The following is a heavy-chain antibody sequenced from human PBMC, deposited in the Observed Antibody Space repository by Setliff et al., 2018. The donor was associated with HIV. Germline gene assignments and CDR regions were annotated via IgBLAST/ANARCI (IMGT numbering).Heavy chain of an antibody. V-gene: IGHV4-31*03. Sequence: PSETLSLTCSVSGVSVGSGDYYWHWIRQHPEKALEWIGYIFHSGDTYYNPSLKSRISMSVDTSKNHLSLELTSLTAADTAVYYCATRPRIAARPFDYWGQGMLVTVSS. CDR3: ATRPRIAARPFDY. CDR1: GVSVGSGDYY. J-gene: IGHJ4*02. CDR2: IFHSGDT. D-gene: IGHD6-6*01.